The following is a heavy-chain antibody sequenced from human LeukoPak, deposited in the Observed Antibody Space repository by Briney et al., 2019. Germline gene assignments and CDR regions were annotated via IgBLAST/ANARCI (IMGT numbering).Heavy chain of an antibody. CDR2: IHSTGAT. CDR3: ARGLEVGAGRPLDY. D-gene: IGHD1-1*01. V-gene: IGHV4-4*07. Sequence: SETLSLTCSVSGVSINHYYWSWIRQPAGKGLEWIGRIHSTGATDYNPSLKSRLTMSVDTSRNEFSVKLNSVTVADTALYYCARGLEVGAGRPLDYWGQGTLVTVSS. CDR1: GVSINHYY. J-gene: IGHJ4*02.